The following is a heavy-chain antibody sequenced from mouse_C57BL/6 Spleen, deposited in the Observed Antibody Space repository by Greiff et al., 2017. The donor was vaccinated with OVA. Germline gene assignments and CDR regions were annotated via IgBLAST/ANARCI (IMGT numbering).Heavy chain of an antibody. Sequence: EVQLQESGGDLVKPGGSLKLSCAASGFTFSSYGMSWVRQTPDKRLEWVATISSGGSYTYYPDSVKGRFTISRDNAKNTLYLQMSSLKSEDTAMYYCARDEGGYFDYWGQGTTLTVSS. V-gene: IGHV5-6*01. CDR2: ISSGGSYT. CDR3: ARDEGGYFDY. CDR1: GFTFSSYG. J-gene: IGHJ2*01.